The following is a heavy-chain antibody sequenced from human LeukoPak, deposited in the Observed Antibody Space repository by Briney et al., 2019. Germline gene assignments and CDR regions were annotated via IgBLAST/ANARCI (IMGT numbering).Heavy chain of an antibody. V-gene: IGHV5-51*01. CDR2: IYPGDSDT. J-gene: IGHJ4*02. D-gene: IGHD6-13*01. Sequence: GESLKISCKGSGYSFTSYWIGWVRQLPGKGLEWMGIIYPGDSDTRYSPYFQGQVTISADKSISAAYLQWSSLKASDTAMYYCARRSSSWYLDYWGQGTLVTVSS. CDR1: GYSFTSYW. CDR3: ARRSSSWYLDY.